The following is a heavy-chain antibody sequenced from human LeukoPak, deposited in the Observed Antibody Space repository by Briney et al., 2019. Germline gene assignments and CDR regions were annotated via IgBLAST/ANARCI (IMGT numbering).Heavy chain of an antibody. Sequence: ASVEVSCKASGYTFTDYFIHWVRQAPGQGLEWMGWINSNSGGTNHAQSFQGRVTMTRDTSISTVYMELSRLRSDDTAVYYCARDLDYGDQQAAFDFWGQGTMVTVSS. D-gene: IGHD4-17*01. CDR1: GYTFTDYF. J-gene: IGHJ3*01. V-gene: IGHV1-2*02. CDR2: INSNSGGT. CDR3: ARDLDYGDQQAAFDF.